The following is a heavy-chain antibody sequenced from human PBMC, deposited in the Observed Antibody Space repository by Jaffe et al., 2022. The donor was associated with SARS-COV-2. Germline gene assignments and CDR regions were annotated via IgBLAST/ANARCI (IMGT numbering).Heavy chain of an antibody. CDR3: AREAATMGEYYYYYMDV. CDR2: ISYSGST. D-gene: IGHD5-12*01. CDR1: GGSVSSGRNY. Sequence: QVQLQESGPGLVKPSETLSLTCTVSGGSVSSGRNYWTWIRQPPGKGLEWIGCISYSGSTNYNPSLKSRATISVDTSKNQFSLKLRSVTAADTALYYCAREAATMGEYYYYYMDVWGKGTTVTVSS. J-gene: IGHJ6*03. V-gene: IGHV4-61*01.